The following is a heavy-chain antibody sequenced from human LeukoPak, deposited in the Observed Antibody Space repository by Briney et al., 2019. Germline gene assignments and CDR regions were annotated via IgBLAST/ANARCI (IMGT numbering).Heavy chain of an antibody. CDR3: ARGVGYNWNGAGDY. J-gene: IGHJ4*02. V-gene: IGHV1-18*01. CDR1: GYTFTSYG. D-gene: IGHD1-1*01. Sequence: ASVKVSCKASGYTFTSYGISWVRQAPGQGLEWMGWISAYIGNTNYAQKLQGRVTMTTDTSTNTAYMELRSLRSDDTAVYYCARGVGYNWNGAGDYWGQGTLVTVSS. CDR2: ISAYIGNT.